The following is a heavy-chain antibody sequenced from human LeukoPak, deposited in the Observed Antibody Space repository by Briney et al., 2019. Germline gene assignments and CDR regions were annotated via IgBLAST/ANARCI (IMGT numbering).Heavy chain of an antibody. CDR3: ARGLDSYDSSGQFVY. CDR2: IHYSGST. V-gene: IGHV4-39*01. Sequence: PSETLSLTCTVSGGSISSSSYYWGWIRQPPGKGLEWIGSIHYSGSTCFNPSLKSRVTIFVDTSKNQFSLKLSSVTAADTAVYYCARGLDSYDSSGQFVYWGQGTLVTVSS. D-gene: IGHD3-22*01. J-gene: IGHJ4*02. CDR1: GGSISSSSYY.